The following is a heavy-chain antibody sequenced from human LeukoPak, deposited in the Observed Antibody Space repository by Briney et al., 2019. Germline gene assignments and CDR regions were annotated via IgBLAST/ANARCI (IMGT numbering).Heavy chain of an antibody. J-gene: IGHJ4*02. CDR3: ARNPHDSSGYSRGIDY. CDR1: GFSISSGYF. V-gene: IGHV4-38-2*01. D-gene: IGHD3-22*01. CDR2: IFHSGIT. Sequence: SETLSLTCAVSGFSISSGYFWAWIRQSPGKGLEWIGSIFHSGITYYNPSLKSRITISVDTSKNQFSLRLSSVTAADTAVYYCARNPHDSSGYSRGIDYWGQGTLVTVSS.